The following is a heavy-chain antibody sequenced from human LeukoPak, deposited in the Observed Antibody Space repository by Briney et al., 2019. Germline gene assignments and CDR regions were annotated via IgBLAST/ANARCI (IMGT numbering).Heavy chain of an antibody. CDR1: GGSICSLRYY. J-gene: IGHJ5*02. CDR2: IYYSETT. CDR3: ARSVRGVDNWFDP. V-gene: IGHV4-39*01. Sequence: ETPSHTRNVSGGSICSLRYYWGSLRPPPRKGLEWQGCIYYSETTYYNPSHKRRATISVDTSNTQFPLKLSSVTAAATVVYYGARSVRGVDNWFDPWGQGTLVTVSS. D-gene: IGHD3-10*01.